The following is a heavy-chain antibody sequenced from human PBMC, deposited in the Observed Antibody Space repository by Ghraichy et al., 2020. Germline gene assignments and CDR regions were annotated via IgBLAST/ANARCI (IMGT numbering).Heavy chain of an antibody. D-gene: IGHD2-2*01. J-gene: IGHJ5*02. CDR2: ISGSGGST. CDR3: AKVIVPAAPGGLS. CDR1: GFTFSSYA. V-gene: IGHV3-23*01. Sequence: GESLNISCAASGFTFSSYAMSWVRQAPGKGLEWVSAISGSGGSTYYADSVKGRFTISRDNSKNTLYLQMNSLRAEDTAVYYCAKVIVPAAPGGLSWGQGTLVTVSS.